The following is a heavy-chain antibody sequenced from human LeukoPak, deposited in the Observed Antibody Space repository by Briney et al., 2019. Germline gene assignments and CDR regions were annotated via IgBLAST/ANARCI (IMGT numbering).Heavy chain of an antibody. CDR1: GDSVSSSTAM. CDR2: TYYRYKWYN. V-gene: IGHV6-1*01. CDR3: AGGDLVSDS. D-gene: IGHD6-6*01. J-gene: IGHJ4*02. Sequence: SQTLSLTCAISGDSVSSSTAMWSWIRQSPSRGLEWLGRTYYRYKWYNDYAVSVKSRININADTSENQFSLQLNSATPEDTAVYYCAGGDLVSDSWGQGTLVTVSS.